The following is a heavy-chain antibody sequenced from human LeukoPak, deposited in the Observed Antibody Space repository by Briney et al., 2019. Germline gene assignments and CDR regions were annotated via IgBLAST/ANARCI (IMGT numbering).Heavy chain of an antibody. CDR3: ARAGYCSSTSCYPRGWFDP. CDR1: GGSISSYY. CDR2: IYYSGST. J-gene: IGHJ5*02. D-gene: IGHD2-2*01. V-gene: IGHV4-59*01. Sequence: SETLSLTCTVSGGSISSYYWSWIRQPPGRGLEWIGYIYYSGSTNYNPSLKSRVTISVDTSKNQFSLKLSSVTAADTAVYYCARAGYCSSTSCYPRGWFDPWGQGTLVTVSS.